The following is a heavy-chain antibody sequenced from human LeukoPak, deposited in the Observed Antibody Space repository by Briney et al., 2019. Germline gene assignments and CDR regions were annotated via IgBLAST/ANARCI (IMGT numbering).Heavy chain of an antibody. CDR3: ARLYYYDSSGYSHGEYYYYYMDV. D-gene: IGHD3-22*01. Sequence: ASVKVSCKASGYTFTGYYMHWVRQAPGQGLEWMGRINPNSGGTNYAQEFQGRGTMTSDPSISTAYMELSRLRSDDTAVYYWARLYYYDSSGYSHGEYYYYYMDVWGKGTTVTVSS. CDR2: INPNSGGT. J-gene: IGHJ6*03. V-gene: IGHV1-2*06. CDR1: GYTFTGYY.